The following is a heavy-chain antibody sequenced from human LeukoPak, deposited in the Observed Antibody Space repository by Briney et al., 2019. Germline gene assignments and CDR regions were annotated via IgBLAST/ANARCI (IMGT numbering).Heavy chain of an antibody. V-gene: IGHV3-15*01. CDR1: GFTFSNAW. CDR2: IKSKTDGGTT. J-gene: IGHJ4*02. CDR3: TTDPATVTIRGSG. D-gene: IGHD4-11*01. Sequence: GGSLRLSCAASGFTFSNAWMSWVRQAPGKGLEWVGRIKSKTDGGTTDYAAPVKGRFTISRDDSKNTLYLQMDSLKTEDTAVYYCTTDPATVTIRGSGWGQGTLVTVSS.